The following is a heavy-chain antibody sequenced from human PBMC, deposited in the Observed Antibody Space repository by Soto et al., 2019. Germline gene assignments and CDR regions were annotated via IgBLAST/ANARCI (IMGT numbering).Heavy chain of an antibody. Sequence: QVQLQESGPGLVKPSETLSLTCAVSGGSISDYYWSWIRQPPGKGLEWIGYIYYLGSTDYNPSLKSRVTISIDTSERQFSLKLSAVTVEDTAIYYCARDRYPGSGSPYPAHWGPGVRVTVSS. CDR1: GGSISDYY. V-gene: IGHV4-59*01. J-gene: IGHJ4*02. CDR3: ARDRYPGSGSPYPAH. CDR2: IYYLGST. D-gene: IGHD3-10*01.